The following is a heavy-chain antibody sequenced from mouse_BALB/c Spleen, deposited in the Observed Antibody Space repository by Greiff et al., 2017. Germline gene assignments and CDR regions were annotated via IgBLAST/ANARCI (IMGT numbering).Heavy chain of an antibody. V-gene: IGHV3-2*02. CDR3: ASIITTDWYFDV. CDR1: GYSIPSDYA. Sequence: EVQLLQSGPGLVKPSQSLSLTCTVTGYSIPSDYAWNWIRQFPVNKLEWMGYISYSGSTSYNQSLKSRISITRDTSKNQFFLQLNSVTNEATATYYCASIITTDWYFDVWGEGNKVNVCS. CDR2: ISYSGST. J-gene: IGHJ1*01. D-gene: IGHD1-1*01.